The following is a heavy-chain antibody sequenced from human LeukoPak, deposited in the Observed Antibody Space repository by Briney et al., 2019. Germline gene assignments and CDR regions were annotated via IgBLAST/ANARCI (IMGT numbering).Heavy chain of an antibody. CDR2: ITSAGST. CDR3: ARDFMWETDAFDI. D-gene: IGHD1-26*01. CDR1: GFTFSDFY. V-gene: IGHV3-11*04. Sequence: GGSLRLSCAASGFTFSDFYMTWIRQAPGKGLEWISYITSAGSTYYAGSVKGRFTISRDNAKTSLFLQMNSLRAEDTAVYYCARDFMWETDAFDIWGQGTMVTVSS. J-gene: IGHJ3*02.